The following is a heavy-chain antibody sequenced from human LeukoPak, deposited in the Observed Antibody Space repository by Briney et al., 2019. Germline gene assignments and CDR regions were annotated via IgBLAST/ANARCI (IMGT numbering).Heavy chain of an antibody. V-gene: IGHV3-21*01. CDR3: ARETTIFGLTYYYGMDV. CDR2: ISSSSSYI. CDR1: GFIFSSYS. D-gene: IGHD3-3*01. Sequence: KAGGSLRLSCAASGFIFSSYSMTWVRQAPGKGLEWVSSISSSSSYIYYADSVKGPFTISRDNAKNSLYLQMNSLRAEDTAVYYCARETTIFGLTYYYGMDVWGQGTTVTVSS. J-gene: IGHJ6*02.